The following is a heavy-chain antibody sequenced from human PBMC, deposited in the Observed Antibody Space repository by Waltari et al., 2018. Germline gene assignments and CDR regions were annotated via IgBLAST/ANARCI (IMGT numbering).Heavy chain of an antibody. Sequence: QVQLVQSGAEVKKPGASVKVSCKASGYTFTGYYMHWVRQAPGQGLEWMGRINPNSGGTNYAQKFQGRVTMTRDTSSSTAYMELSRLRSDDTAVYYCARDPGNYGDYSYWYFDLWGRGTLVTVSS. CDR2: INPNSGGT. CDR1: GYTFTGYY. J-gene: IGHJ2*01. CDR3: ARDPGNYGDYSYWYFDL. D-gene: IGHD4-17*01. V-gene: IGHV1-2*06.